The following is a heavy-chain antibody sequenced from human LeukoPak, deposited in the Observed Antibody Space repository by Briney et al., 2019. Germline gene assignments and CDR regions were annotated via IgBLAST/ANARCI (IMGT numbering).Heavy chain of an antibody. Sequence: GGSLRLSCAASGFTFNNYAMSWVRQAPGKGLDWVSGISGGGAPTYYADSVKGRFTISRDNSKNTVYLQMNSLRAEDTAVYYCAREVSSGWYLLDYWGQGTLVTVSS. J-gene: IGHJ4*02. CDR1: GFTFNNYA. CDR2: ISGGGAPT. V-gene: IGHV3-23*01. CDR3: AREVSSGWYLLDY. D-gene: IGHD6-19*01.